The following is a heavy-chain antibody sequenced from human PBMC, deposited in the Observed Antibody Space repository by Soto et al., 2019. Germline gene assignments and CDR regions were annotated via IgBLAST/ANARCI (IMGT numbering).Heavy chain of an antibody. CDR2: INHSGST. V-gene: IGHV4-34*01. D-gene: IGHD3-16*02. CDR1: GGSFSGYY. CDR3: ARKPYDYVWGSYRNYYYYGMDV. Sequence: SETLSLTCTVYGGSFSGYYWSWIRQPPGKGLEWIGEINHSGSTNYNPSLKSRVTISVDTSKNQFSLKLSSVTAADTAVYYCARKPYDYVWGSYRNYYYYGMDVWGQGTTVTVSS. J-gene: IGHJ6*02.